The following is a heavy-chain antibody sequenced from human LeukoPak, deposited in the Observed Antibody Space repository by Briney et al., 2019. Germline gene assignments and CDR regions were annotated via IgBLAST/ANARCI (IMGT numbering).Heavy chain of an antibody. CDR2: INRSEST. D-gene: IGHD6-19*01. CDR1: GGSFSAYY. J-gene: IGHJ5*02. V-gene: IGHV4-34*01. CDR3: ARHRCGWCRWFDP. Sequence: SETLSLTCAVYGGSFSAYYRSWIRQTPGKGLEWIGEINRSESTNYNPSLKSRVTISADTSKNQFSLKLNSVTAADTAVYYCARHRCGWCRWFDPWGQGTLVTVSS.